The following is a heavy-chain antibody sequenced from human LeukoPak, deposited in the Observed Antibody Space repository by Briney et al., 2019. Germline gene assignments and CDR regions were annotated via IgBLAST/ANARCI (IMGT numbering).Heavy chain of an antibody. D-gene: IGHD6-13*01. V-gene: IGHV3-30*18. CDR2: ISYDGSNK. Sequence: GGSLRLSCAASGFTFSSYGMHWVRQAPGKGLEWVAVISYDGSNKYYADSVKGRFTISRDNSKNTLYLQMNSLRAEATAVYYCAKDEGQQQLEYYFDYWGQGTLVTVSS. CDR1: GFTFSSYG. J-gene: IGHJ4*02. CDR3: AKDEGQQQLEYYFDY.